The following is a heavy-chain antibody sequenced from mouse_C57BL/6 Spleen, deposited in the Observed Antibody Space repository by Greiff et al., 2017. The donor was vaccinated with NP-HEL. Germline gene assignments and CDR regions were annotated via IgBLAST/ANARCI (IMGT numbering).Heavy chain of an antibody. CDR2: INPNNGGT. J-gene: IGHJ2*01. V-gene: IGHV1-26*01. CDR1: GYTFTDYY. CDR3: ARSGCITTVGFDY. Sequence: EVQLQQSGPELVKPGASVKISCKASGYTFTDYYMNWVKQSHGKSLEWIGDINPNNGGTSYNQKFKGKATLTVDKSSSTAYMELRSLTSEDSAVYYCARSGCITTVGFDYWGQSTTLTVSS. D-gene: IGHD1-1*01.